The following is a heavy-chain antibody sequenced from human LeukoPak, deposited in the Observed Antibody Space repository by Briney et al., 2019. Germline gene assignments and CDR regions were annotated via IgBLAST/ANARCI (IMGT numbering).Heavy chain of an antibody. V-gene: IGHV3-53*01. CDR3: AKEG. CDR1: GFSVSSNY. J-gene: IGHJ4*02. CDR2: IYSAGGT. Sequence: GGSLRLSCAASGFSVSSNYMSWVRQAPGKGLEWVSLIYSAGGTDYADSVKGRFTISRDNSKNTVYVQMNSLRAEDTAVYYCAKEGWGQGTLVTVSS.